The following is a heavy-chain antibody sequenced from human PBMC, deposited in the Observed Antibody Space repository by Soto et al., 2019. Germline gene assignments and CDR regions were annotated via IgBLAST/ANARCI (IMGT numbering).Heavy chain of an antibody. CDR3: ERHWTPYCGSGRSIRYGMDV. V-gene: IGHV5-51*01. J-gene: IGHJ6*02. Sequence: GESLKISCEGSGYSFTAYWIAWVRQMPGKGLEWMGIIYPGDSDTRYSPSFQGQVTFSADKSINTAYLHWNSLKASDTAMYYCERHWTPYCGSGRSIRYGMDVWGQGTPVTVSS. CDR2: IYPGDSDT. D-gene: IGHD3-10*01. CDR1: GYSFTAYW.